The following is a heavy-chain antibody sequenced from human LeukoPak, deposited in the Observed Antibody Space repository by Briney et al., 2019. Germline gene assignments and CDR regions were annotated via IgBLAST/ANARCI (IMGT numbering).Heavy chain of an antibody. V-gene: IGHV3-23*01. CDR3: AKTLVLMVYAPFDY. CDR2: ISGSSGST. CDR1: GFIYSSHG. Sequence: PGGSLRLSCLASGFIYSSHGMHWVRQAPEKGLEWVSGISGSSGSTYYADSVKGRFTISTDNSKNTLYLQMNSLRAEDKAVYYCAKTLVLMVYAPFDYWGQGTLVTVSS. D-gene: IGHD2-8*01. J-gene: IGHJ4*02.